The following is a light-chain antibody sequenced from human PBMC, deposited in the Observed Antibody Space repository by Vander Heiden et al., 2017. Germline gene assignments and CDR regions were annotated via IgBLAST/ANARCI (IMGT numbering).Light chain of an antibody. CDR1: QRVNDW. V-gene: IGKV1-5*03. Sequence: DIQMTQSPSTLSASVGDRVTITCRASQRVNDWLAWYQQKPGKAPKDLIYESTTLESGVPSRFSGSGSGTEFTLTNSSLQPDDLATYYCKQYISYPLTFGGGTKVNIK. CDR2: EST. CDR3: KQYISYPLT. J-gene: IGKJ4*01.